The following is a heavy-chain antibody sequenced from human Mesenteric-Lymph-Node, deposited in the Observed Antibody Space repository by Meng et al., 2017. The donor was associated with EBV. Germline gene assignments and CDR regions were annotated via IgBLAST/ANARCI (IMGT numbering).Heavy chain of an antibody. CDR1: GYPFTGFY. D-gene: IGHD6-13*01. V-gene: IGHV1-2*06. CDR3: AREGPATAPFY. CDR2: INPNSGDT. Sequence: VQCGAGVKKPRASVKASCKASGYPFTGFYIHWVRRAPGQGPEWMGRINPNSGDTIYAQKLQGRVTMTRDTSINTAYMDLSGLTSDDTAMYFCAREGPATAPFYWGQGTLVTVSS. J-gene: IGHJ4*02.